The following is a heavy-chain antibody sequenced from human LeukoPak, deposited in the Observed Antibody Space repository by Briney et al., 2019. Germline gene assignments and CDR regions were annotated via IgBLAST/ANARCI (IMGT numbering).Heavy chain of an antibody. CDR3: AREAGYSYGTFDY. CDR2: IIPIFGTA. J-gene: IGHJ4*02. V-gene: IGHV1-69*06. CDR1: GGTFSSYA. D-gene: IGHD5-18*01. Sequence: SVKVSCKASGGTFSSYAISWVRQAPGQGLEWMGGIIPIFGTANYAQKFQGRVTITADKSTSTAYMELSSLRSEDTAAYYCAREAGYSYGTFDYWGQGTLVTVSS.